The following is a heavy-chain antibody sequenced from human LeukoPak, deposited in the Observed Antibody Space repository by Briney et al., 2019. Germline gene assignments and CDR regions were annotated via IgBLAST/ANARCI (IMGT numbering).Heavy chain of an antibody. CDR2: ISGSGGST. CDR3: AKVSHTAMVNPEDAFDI. J-gene: IGHJ3*02. D-gene: IGHD5-18*01. Sequence: SGGSQRLSCAASGHTYRSYAMSWVRQAGGKGGEGVSAISGSGGSTYYADSVRGWFTISRDNSKNTLYLQMNSLRAENAAVYYSAKVSHTAMVNPEDAFDIWGQGTMVTVSS. CDR1: GHTYRSYA. V-gene: IGHV3-23*01.